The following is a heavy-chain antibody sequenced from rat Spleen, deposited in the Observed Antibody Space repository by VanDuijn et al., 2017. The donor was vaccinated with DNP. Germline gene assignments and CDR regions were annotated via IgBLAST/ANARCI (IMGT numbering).Heavy chain of an antibody. CDR2: ISSGGIT. J-gene: IGHJ4*01. Sequence: QVQLKESGPGLVQPSQTLSLTCTASGFSLPDYSVHWVRQPPGKALDWIAAISSGGITFYNSGLKSRLSISRDTAKSQVFLKRSSLQTEDTAIYYCTRYGEYTALDAWGQGTSVTVSS. CDR1: GFSLPDYS. D-gene: IGHD1-11*01. CDR3: TRYGEYTALDA. V-gene: IGHV2-19*01.